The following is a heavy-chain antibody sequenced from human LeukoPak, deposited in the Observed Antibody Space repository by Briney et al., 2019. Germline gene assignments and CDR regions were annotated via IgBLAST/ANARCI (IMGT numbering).Heavy chain of an antibody. J-gene: IGHJ4*02. CDR1: GGSISSGGYY. CDR2: IYYSGST. D-gene: IGHD3-10*01. CDR3: AREGYYGSGVH. V-gene: IGHV4-31*03. Sequence: SSETLSLTCTVSGGSISSGGYYWSWIRQHPGKGLEWIGYIYYSGSTYYNPSLKSRATISVDTSKNQFSLKLSSVTAADTAVYYCAREGYYGSGVHWGQGALVTVSS.